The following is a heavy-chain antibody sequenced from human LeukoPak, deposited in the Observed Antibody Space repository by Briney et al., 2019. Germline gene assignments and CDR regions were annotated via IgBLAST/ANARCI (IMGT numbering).Heavy chain of an antibody. D-gene: IGHD3-10*01. CDR1: GFTFGDYP. CDR3: ARNYGSGSYYNVDDY. CDR2: ISSSSYI. Sequence: GGSLRLSCTASGFTFGDYPVSWVRQAPGKGLEWVSSISSSSYIYYADSVKGRFTISRDNAKNSLYLQMNSLRAEDTAVYYCARNYGSGSYYNVDDYWGQGTLVTVSS. J-gene: IGHJ4*02. V-gene: IGHV3-69-1*01.